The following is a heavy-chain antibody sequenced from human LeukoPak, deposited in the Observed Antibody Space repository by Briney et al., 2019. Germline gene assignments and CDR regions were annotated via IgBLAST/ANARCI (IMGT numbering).Heavy chain of an antibody. CDR3: AQIVGASGTDY. D-gene: IGHD1-26*01. Sequence: GGSLRLSCAASGFTFSSYWMHWVRQAPGKGLVWVSRINTDGSSTSYADSVKGRFTISRDNSKNTLFLQMNSLRAEDTAVRYCAQIVGASGTDYWGQGTLVTVSS. CDR2: INTDGSST. CDR1: GFTFSSYW. J-gene: IGHJ4*02. V-gene: IGHV3-74*01.